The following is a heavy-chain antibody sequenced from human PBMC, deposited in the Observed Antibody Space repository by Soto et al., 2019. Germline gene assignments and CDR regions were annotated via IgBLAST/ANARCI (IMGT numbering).Heavy chain of an antibody. CDR1: GYTFTSYA. D-gene: IGHD2-15*01. CDR3: ARDGLSVVVAALYYFDY. Sequence: ASVKVSCKASGYTFTSYAMHWVRQAPGQRLEWMGWINAGNGNTKYSQKFQGRVTITMDTSASTAYMDLSSLRSEDTAVYYCARDGLSVVVAALYYFDYWGQGTLVTVSS. J-gene: IGHJ4*02. V-gene: IGHV1-3*01. CDR2: INAGNGNT.